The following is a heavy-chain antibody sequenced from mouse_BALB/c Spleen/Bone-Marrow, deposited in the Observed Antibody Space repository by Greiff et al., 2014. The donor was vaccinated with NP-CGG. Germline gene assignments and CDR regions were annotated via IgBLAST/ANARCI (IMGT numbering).Heavy chain of an antibody. CDR3: ARGTGYYFDY. CDR2: ISYSGNT. CDR1: GDSITNAY. V-gene: IGHV3-8*02. J-gene: IGHJ2*01. Sequence: VQLKESGPSLVKPSQTLSLTCSVTGDSITNAYWNWIRKFPGNKIDYMGYISYSGNTYYNPSLKSRISITRDTSKNQFYLQLNSVTTEDTATYFWARGTGYYFDYWGQGTTLTVSS. D-gene: IGHD3-3*01.